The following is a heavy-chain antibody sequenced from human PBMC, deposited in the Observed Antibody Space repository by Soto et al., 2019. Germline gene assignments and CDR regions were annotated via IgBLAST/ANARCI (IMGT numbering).Heavy chain of an antibody. CDR2: ISFSGTT. CDR3: ARNFFCVYGAIYYYYYYMDV. Sequence: SETLSLTCTVSGGSISTYYWYWIRQPPGKGLEWIGHISFSGTTNYSPSLNSRVTISVDMSKNQLSLQLSSVTAADTAIYYCARNFFCVYGAIYYYYYYMDVWGKGTTVTVSS. J-gene: IGHJ6*03. D-gene: IGHD1-1*01. V-gene: IGHV4-59*08. CDR1: GGSISTYY.